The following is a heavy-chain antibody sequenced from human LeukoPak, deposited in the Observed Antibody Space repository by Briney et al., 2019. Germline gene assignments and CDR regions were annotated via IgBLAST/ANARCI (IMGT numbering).Heavy chain of an antibody. D-gene: IGHD6-19*01. CDR1: GFTFSDHY. CDR2: ISPSGITT. V-gene: IGHV3-11*01. Sequence: GGSLRLSCAVSGFTFSDHYVSWIRQAPGKGLDWLSYISPSGITTKYADSVKGRFTVSRDNAKNSVFLQLNNLRVEDTAVYFCARQRSSYYLYSWGQGTLVTVSS. J-gene: IGHJ4*02. CDR3: ARQRSSYYLYS.